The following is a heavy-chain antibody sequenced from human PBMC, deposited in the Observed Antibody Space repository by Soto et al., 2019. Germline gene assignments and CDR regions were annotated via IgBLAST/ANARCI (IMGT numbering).Heavy chain of an antibody. CDR2: ISWNTGNI. CDR3: AKDIAGEVPSGWYNGMDV. V-gene: IGHV3-9*01. CDR1: GFTFENFA. Sequence: EVQLVESGGGLVQPGRSLRLSCAASGFTFENFAMHWVRQVPGKGLEWVSGISWNTGNIAYADSVKGRFTSSRDNAKNSLYLQMNSLRAEDTALYYCAKDIAGEVPSGWYNGMDVWGQGTTVTVSS. J-gene: IGHJ6*02. D-gene: IGHD7-27*01.